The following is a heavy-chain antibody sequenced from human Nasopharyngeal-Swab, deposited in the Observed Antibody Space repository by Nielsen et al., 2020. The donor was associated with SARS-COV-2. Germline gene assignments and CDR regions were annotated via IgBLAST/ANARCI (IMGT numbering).Heavy chain of an antibody. D-gene: IGHD4-11*01. CDR1: GFTFTSSA. CDR3: AAYSSGPYYYYYGMDV. V-gene: IGHV1-58*01. Sequence: SVKVSCKASGFTFTSSAVQWVRQARGQRLEWIGWIVVGSGHTNYAQKFQERVTITRDMSTSTAYMELSSLRSEDTAVYYCAAYSSGPYYYYYGMDVWGQGTTVTVSS. J-gene: IGHJ6*02. CDR2: IVVGSGHT.